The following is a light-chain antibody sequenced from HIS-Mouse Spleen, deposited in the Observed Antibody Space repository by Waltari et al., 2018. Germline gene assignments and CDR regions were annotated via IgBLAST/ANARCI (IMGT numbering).Light chain of an antibody. V-gene: IGLV4-69*01. CDR2: LNSDGSH. J-gene: IGLJ6*01. CDR3: QTWGTGIHV. Sequence: QLVLTQSPSASASLGASVKLTCTLSSGHSSYPIAWHPQQPAKGPRHLQQPEKGPRYLMKLNSDGSHSKGDGIPDRFSGSSSGAERYLTISSLQSEDEADYYCQTWGTGIHVFGSGTKVTVL. CDR1: SGHSSYP.